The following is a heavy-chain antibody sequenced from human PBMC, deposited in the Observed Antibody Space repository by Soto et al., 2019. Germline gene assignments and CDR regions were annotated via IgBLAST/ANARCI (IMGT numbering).Heavy chain of an antibody. J-gene: IGHJ4*02. Sequence: DVQLLESGGGLVQPGGSLRLSCAASGFSFSSYAMSWVRQAPGTGLEWVSVISGSGATTFYRESVKGRFTISRDISKNTVYLQLNSLRAEDTALYYCAKDNGGDYGDPLYFFDYWGQGALVSVSS. V-gene: IGHV3-23*01. D-gene: IGHD4-17*01. CDR1: GFSFSSYA. CDR2: ISGSGATT. CDR3: AKDNGGDYGDPLYFFDY.